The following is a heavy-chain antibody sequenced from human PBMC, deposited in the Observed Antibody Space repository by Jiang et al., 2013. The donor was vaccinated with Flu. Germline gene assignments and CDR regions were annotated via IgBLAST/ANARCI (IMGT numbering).Heavy chain of an antibody. CDR2: IYSSGNT. D-gene: IGHD4-17*01. CDR3: ARNLFGDSVTFFSYGMDV. V-gene: IGHV4-30-4*01. CDR1: GGTIDGGDYY. J-gene: IGHJ6*02. Sequence: KASQTLSLTCTVSGGTIDGGDYYWNWIRQPPGRGLEWIGHIYSSGNTFYNPSLASRLSISVDTSNDQVSLKLTSVTAADTAVYYCARNLFGDSVTFFSYGMDVWGQGTTVTVSS.